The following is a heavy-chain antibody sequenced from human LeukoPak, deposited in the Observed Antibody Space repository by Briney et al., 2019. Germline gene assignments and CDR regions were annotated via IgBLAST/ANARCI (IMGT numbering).Heavy chain of an antibody. CDR2: IYYSGST. Sequence: SETLSLTCTGSGFSNSSYYWSWLRQPPGHGLERIGYIYYSGSTNYNPSLKSRVTISVDTSKNQFSLKLSSVTAADTAVYSCARDVGGIAAAAHFDYWGQGTLVTVSS. V-gene: IGHV4-59*01. CDR3: ARDVGGIAAAAHFDY. CDR1: GFSNSSYY. J-gene: IGHJ4*02. D-gene: IGHD6-13*01.